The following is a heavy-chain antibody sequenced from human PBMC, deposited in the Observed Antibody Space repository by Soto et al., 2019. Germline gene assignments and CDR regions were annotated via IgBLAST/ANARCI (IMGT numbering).Heavy chain of an antibody. J-gene: IGHJ4*02. CDR1: GYTFTGYY. D-gene: IGHD3-22*01. Sequence: ASVKVSCKASGYTFTGYYMHWVRQAPGQGLEWMGWINPNSGGTNYAQKFQGWVIMTRDTSISTAYMELSRLRSDDTAPYYCARGSGYYDSSGYFYSDYWGQGTLVTVSS. V-gene: IGHV1-2*04. CDR3: ARGSGYYDSSGYFYSDY. CDR2: INPNSGGT.